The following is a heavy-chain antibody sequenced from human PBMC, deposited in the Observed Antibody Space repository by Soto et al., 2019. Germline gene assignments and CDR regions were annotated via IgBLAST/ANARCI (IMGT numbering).Heavy chain of an antibody. CDR2: IKSKTDGGTT. V-gene: IGHV3-15*01. CDR1: GFTFSNAW. D-gene: IGHD2-15*01. Sequence: EVQQVESGGGLIKPGESLRLSCAASGFTFSNAWMSWVRQAPGKGLEWVGRIKSKTDGGTTDYAAPVKGRFTISRDDSKNTLYLQMNSLKTEDTAVYYCTTQQDIVVVVAALHFDYWGQGTLVTVSS. CDR3: TTQQDIVVVVAALHFDY. J-gene: IGHJ4*02.